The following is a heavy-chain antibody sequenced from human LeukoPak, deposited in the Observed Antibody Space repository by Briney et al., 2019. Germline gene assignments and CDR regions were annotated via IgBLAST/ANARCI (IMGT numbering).Heavy chain of an antibody. CDR1: GDSITIDF. Sequence: SETLSLTCTVAGDSITIDFWSWIRQPPGKGLEWIGYIYNTEKTKYNPSLQSRVTLSMDTSKNQFSLKLTSATAADTAVYYCAKVAPPGYSNYWGQGTLVTVSS. CDR3: AKVAPPGYSNY. J-gene: IGHJ4*02. CDR2: IYNTEKT. V-gene: IGHV4-59*01.